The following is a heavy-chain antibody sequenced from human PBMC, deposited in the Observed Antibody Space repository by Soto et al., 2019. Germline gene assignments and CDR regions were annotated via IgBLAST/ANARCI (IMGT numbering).Heavy chain of an antibody. CDR3: VNDSSFLRHYFDY. J-gene: IGHJ4*02. D-gene: IGHD6-6*01. V-gene: IGHV3-30*18. CDR2: ISYDGLAK. Sequence: PGGSLRLSCAASGFTFSGYGMHWVRQAPGEGLEWVAVISYDGLAKYYADSVRGRFTISTDKSKNKLFLQMNSLRPDDTAVYYCVNDSSFLRHYFDYWGLGTLVTVSS. CDR1: GFTFSGYG.